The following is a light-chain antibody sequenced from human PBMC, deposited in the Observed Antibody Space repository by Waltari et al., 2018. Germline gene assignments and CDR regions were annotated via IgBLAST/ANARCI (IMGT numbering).Light chain of an antibody. CDR1: QSLLDSDDGNSY. V-gene: IGKV2-40*01. Sequence: DIVMTQTPLSLPVTPGEAASISCRSSQSLLDSDDGNSYLDWYLQKPGQSPQLLIYTVSYRASGVPDSVSGSGSGTDFTLKISRVESEDVGVYYCMQHIQFPSFGQGTRLEIK. J-gene: IGKJ5*01. CDR3: MQHIQFPS. CDR2: TVS.